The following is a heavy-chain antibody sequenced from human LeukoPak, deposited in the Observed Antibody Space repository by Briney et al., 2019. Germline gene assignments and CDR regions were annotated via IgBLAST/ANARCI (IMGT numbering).Heavy chain of an antibody. D-gene: IGHD5-12*01. CDR3: ARDPQRGGYADYFDY. CDR1: GNTFTNNN. J-gene: IGHJ4*02. Sequence: GASVTVSFTASGNTFTNNNMRWVRHAPGQGLEWMGIINPSGDSTTYAQRLQGRITMTRDTSTSTVYMELSSLRSEDTAVYYCARDPQRGGYADYFDYWGQGTLVTVSS. CDR2: INPSGDST. V-gene: IGHV1-46*04.